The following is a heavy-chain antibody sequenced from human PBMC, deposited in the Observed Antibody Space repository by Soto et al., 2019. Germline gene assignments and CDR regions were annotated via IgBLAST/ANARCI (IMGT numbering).Heavy chain of an antibody. Sequence: QVQLQESGPGLVKPSETLSLTCTVSGGSISSYYWSWIRQPPGKGLEWIGYIYYSGSTNYNPSLKSRVTVSVDTSKNQFSMQLSSVTAAVTAVYYCAGLEAVRQYGMEVWGQGTTVTVSS. CDR1: GGSISSYY. CDR3: AGLEAVRQYGMEV. CDR2: IYYSGST. D-gene: IGHD6-19*01. J-gene: IGHJ6*02. V-gene: IGHV4-59*01.